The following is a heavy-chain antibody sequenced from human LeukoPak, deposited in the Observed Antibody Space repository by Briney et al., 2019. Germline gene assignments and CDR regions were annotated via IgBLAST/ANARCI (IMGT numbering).Heavy chain of an antibody. D-gene: IGHD5-12*01. J-gene: IGHJ4*02. CDR1: GFTFSSYS. CDR3: ARDKDVTTIDY. Sequence: GGSLRLSCAASGFTFSSYSMNWVRQAPGKGLEWVSSISSSSSYIYYADSVKGRFTISRDNAKNSLYLQMNSLRAEDTAVYYCARDKDVTTIDYWGQGTLVTVSS. CDR2: ISSSSSYI. V-gene: IGHV3-21*01.